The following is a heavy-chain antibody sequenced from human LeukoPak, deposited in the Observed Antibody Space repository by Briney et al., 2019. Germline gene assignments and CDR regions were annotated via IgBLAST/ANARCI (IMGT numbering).Heavy chain of an antibody. J-gene: IGHJ5*02. CDR1: GYTFTIYG. D-gene: IGHD6-13*01. Sequence: ASVKVSCTASGYTFTIYGISWVRQAPGQGLEWMGWISAYNGNTNYAQKLQGRVTMTTDTSTSTAYMELRSLRSDDTAVYYCARVIAAANWFDPWGQGTLVTVSS. CDR2: ISAYNGNT. V-gene: IGHV1-18*01. CDR3: ARVIAAANWFDP.